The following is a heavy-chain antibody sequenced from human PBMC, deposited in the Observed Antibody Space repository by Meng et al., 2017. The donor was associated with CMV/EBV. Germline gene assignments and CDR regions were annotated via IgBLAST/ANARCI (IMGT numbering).Heavy chain of an antibody. CDR1: GFTFSSYG. CDR2: ISSSGGTI. D-gene: IGHD2-2*01. CDR3: AINAYVVVPAATDYFDY. J-gene: IGHJ4*02. V-gene: IGHV3-48*03. Sequence: GESLKISCAASGFTFSSYGMNWVRQAPGKGLEWVSYISSSGGTIYYAGSVKGRSTITRDNAKNSLYPQMNSLRAEDTAVYYCAINAYVVVPAATDYFDYWGQGTLVTVSS.